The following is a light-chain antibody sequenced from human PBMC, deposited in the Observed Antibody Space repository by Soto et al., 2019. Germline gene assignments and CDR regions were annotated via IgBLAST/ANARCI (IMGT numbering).Light chain of an antibody. Sequence: EIVLTQSPATLSLSPGDRATLSCRASQSVGSYLAWYQQKPGQAPRLLIYDASNRATGIPARFSGSGSGTGFTLTISSLETEDFAVYYCQQRSNWPPTFGPGNKVDVK. J-gene: IGKJ3*01. CDR2: DAS. V-gene: IGKV3-11*01. CDR1: QSVGSY. CDR3: QQRSNWPPT.